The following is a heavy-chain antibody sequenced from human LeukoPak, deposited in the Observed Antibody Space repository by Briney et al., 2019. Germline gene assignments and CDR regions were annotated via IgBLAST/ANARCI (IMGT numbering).Heavy chain of an antibody. CDR2: ISGYNGKT. CDR1: GYTFTNYA. J-gene: IGHJ4*02. Sequence: ASVKVSCKASGYTFTNYAICWVRQAPGQGLEWMGWISGYNGKTNYAQKLQGRVTMTTDTSTSTVYMDLRSLRSDDTAVYYCARDVGEGYCSGGSCSDYWGQGTLVTVSS. V-gene: IGHV1-18*01. D-gene: IGHD2-15*01. CDR3: ARDVGEGYCSGGSCSDY.